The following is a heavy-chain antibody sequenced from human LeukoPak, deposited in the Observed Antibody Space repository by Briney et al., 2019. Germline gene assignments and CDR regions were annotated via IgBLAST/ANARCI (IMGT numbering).Heavy chain of an antibody. V-gene: IGHV1-2*06. CDR3: ARPSPGIAAAGTPGGFDL. D-gene: IGHD6-13*01. CDR1: GYTFTGYY. Sequence: ASVKVSCKASGYTFTGYYMHWVRQAPAHGLEWVGRINPNSGGTNYAQKFQGRFTMTRDTPISTAYMELSRLRSDDTAVYYCARPSPGIAAAGTPGGFDLWGQGTLVTVSS. CDR2: INPNSGGT. J-gene: IGHJ5*02.